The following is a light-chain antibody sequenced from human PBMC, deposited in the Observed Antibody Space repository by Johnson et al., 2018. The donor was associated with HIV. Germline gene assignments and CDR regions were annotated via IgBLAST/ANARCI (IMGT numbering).Light chain of an antibody. CDR3: GTWDSSLSVYV. Sequence: QSVLTQPPSVSAAPGQKVTISCSGSSSNIGNNYVSWYQQLPGTAPKLLIYDNNKRPSGIPDRFSGSKSGTSATLGITGLQTGDEADCYCGTWDSSLSVYVFGTGTEVTVL. CDR2: DNN. J-gene: IGLJ1*01. CDR1: SSNIGNNY. V-gene: IGLV1-51*01.